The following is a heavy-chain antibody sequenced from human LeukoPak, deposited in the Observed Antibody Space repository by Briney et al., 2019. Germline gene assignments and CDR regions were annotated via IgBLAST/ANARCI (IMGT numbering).Heavy chain of an antibody. D-gene: IGHD6-13*01. J-gene: IGHJ4*02. Sequence: GASVKVSCKASGYTFTSYGITWVRQAPGQGLEWMGWIGAYNGNTNYAQKLQGRVTMTTDTSTSTAYMELRSLRSDDTAVYYCARDLIAAAGIPGWVLDYWGQGTLVTFSS. CDR3: ARDLIAAAGIPGWVLDY. CDR2: IGAYNGNT. CDR1: GYTFTSYG. V-gene: IGHV1-18*01.